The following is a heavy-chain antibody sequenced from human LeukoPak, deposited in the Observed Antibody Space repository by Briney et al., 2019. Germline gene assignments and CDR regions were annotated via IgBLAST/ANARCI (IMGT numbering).Heavy chain of an antibody. J-gene: IGHJ1*01. Sequence: ASVKVSCKASGYTFTSYAMNWVRQAPGQGLEWMGGIIPIFGTANYAQKFQGRVTITADESTSTAYMELSSLRSEDTAVYYCVVVAAANPKWGQGTLVTVSS. CDR2: IIPIFGTA. D-gene: IGHD2-15*01. CDR1: GYTFTSYA. CDR3: VVVAAANPK. V-gene: IGHV1-69*13.